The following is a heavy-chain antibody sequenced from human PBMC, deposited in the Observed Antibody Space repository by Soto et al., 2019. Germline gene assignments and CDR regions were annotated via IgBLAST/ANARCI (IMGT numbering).Heavy chain of an antibody. V-gene: IGHV3-21*01. CDR3: ARSLRTVTTTFYFDY. Sequence: PGGSLRLSCAASGFTFSSYSMNWVRQAPGKGLEWVSSISSSSSYIYYADSVKGRFTISRDNAKNSLYLQMNSLRAEDTAVYYCARSLRTVTTTFYFDYWGQGTLVTVSS. CDR1: GFTFSSYS. CDR2: ISSSSSYI. J-gene: IGHJ4*02. D-gene: IGHD4-17*01.